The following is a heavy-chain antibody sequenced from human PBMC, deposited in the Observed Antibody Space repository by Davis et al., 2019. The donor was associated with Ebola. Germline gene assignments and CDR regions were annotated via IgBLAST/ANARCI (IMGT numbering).Heavy chain of an antibody. V-gene: IGHV3-74*03. D-gene: IGHD5-24*01. Sequence: GESLKISCAASGFTLSSHLMHWVRQSPGKGLVWVSRINSDGTFTQYADSVKGRFTISRDNANNMLYLHMNNLRAEDTAVYYCAGYNYRNFYYAMDVWGRGTTVTVSS. J-gene: IGHJ6*02. CDR1: GFTLSSHL. CDR2: INSDGTFT. CDR3: AGYNYRNFYYAMDV.